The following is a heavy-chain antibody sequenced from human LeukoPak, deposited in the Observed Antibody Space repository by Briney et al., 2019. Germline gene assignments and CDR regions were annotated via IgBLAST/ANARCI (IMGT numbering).Heavy chain of an antibody. CDR3: ARGLMAAVKIDY. D-gene: IGHD2-8*01. CDR1: GGSFSGYY. Sequence: SETLSLTCAVYGGSFSGYYWSWIRQPPGKGLEWIGEINHSGSTNYNPSLKSRVTISVDTSKNQFSLKLSSVTAADTAVYYWARGLMAAVKIDYGGQGPRVTVP. V-gene: IGHV4-34*01. CDR2: INHSGST. J-gene: IGHJ4*02.